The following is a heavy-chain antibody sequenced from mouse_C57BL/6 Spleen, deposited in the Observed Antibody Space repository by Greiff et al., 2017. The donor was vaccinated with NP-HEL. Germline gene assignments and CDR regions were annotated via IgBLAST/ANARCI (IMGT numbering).Heavy chain of an antibody. J-gene: IGHJ1*03. Sequence: QVQLQQPGAELVRPGSSVKLSCKASGYTFTSYWMHWVKQRPIQGLEWIGNIDPSDSETHYNQKFKDKAKLTVEKSSSTAYMQLSSLTSEDSAVYYCARRRIYDGYYDWYFDVWGTGTTVTVSS. D-gene: IGHD2-3*01. CDR3: ARRRIYDGYYDWYFDV. V-gene: IGHV1-52*01. CDR2: IDPSDSET. CDR1: GYTFTSYW.